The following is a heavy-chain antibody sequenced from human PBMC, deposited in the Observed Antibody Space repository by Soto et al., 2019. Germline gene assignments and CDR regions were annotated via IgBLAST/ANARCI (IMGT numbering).Heavy chain of an antibody. CDR2: IIPIFGTA. CDR1: GGTFSSYA. D-gene: IGHD6-13*01. CDR3: ARYVAAAATNYYYYYGMDV. J-gene: IGHJ6*02. Sequence: SVKVSCKASGGTFSSYAISWVRQAPGQGLEWMGGIIPIFGTANYAQKFQGRVTITADESTSTAYMELSSLRSEDTAVYYCARYVAAAATNYYYYYGMDVWGQGTTVTVS. V-gene: IGHV1-69*13.